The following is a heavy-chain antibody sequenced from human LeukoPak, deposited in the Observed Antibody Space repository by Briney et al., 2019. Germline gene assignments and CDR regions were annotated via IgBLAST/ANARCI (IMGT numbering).Heavy chain of an antibody. Sequence: SETLSLTCAVSGGSISSGGYSWRWIRQPPGKGLEWIGYIYHSGSTYYNPSLKSRVTISVDRSKNQFSLKLSSVTAADTAVYYCASTTGEVPAFYYYMDVWGKGTTVTVSS. CDR2: IYHSGST. CDR3: ASTTGEVPAFYYYMDV. J-gene: IGHJ6*03. CDR1: GGSISSGGYS. D-gene: IGHD7-27*01. V-gene: IGHV4-30-2*01.